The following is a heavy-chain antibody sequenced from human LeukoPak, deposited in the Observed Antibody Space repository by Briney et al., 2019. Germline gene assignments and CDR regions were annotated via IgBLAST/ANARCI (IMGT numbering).Heavy chain of an antibody. V-gene: IGHV4-34*01. CDR2: INHSGST. J-gene: IGHJ6*03. D-gene: IGHD1-1*01. CDR1: GGSFSGYY. CDR3: ARGRPTYRQHFYYYYMDV. Sequence: SETLSLACAVYGGSFSGYYWSWIRQPPGKGLEWIGEINHSGSTNYNPSLKSRVTISVDTSKNHFSVKLSSVTAADTAVYYCARGRPTYRQHFYYYYMDVWGKGTTVTVSS.